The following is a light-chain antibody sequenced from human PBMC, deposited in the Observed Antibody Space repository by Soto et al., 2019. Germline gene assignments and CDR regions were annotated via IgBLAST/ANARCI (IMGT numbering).Light chain of an antibody. J-gene: IGKJ1*01. CDR2: KVS. CDR3: MQATHSPWT. Sequence: DTVMTQTPLSSPVTLGQPASISCRSSQSPVHSVGKTYLSWLQQRPGQPPKILISKVSNRFSGVPDRFRGSGAGTDFTLKISGVQPEDVGVYYCMQATHSPWTFGQGTKVEIK. V-gene: IGKV2-24*01. CDR1: QSPVHSVGKTY.